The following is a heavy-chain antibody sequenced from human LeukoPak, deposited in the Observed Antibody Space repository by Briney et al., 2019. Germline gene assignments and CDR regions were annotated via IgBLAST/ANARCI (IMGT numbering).Heavy chain of an antibody. CDR1: GFTFSSYG. Sequence: GGSLRLSCAASGFTFSSYGMHWVRQAPGKGLEWVAVISSDGSNKYYADSVKGRFTISRDNSKNTLYLQMDSLRAEDTAVYYCARDSSGYYYPDAFDIWGQGTMVTVSS. J-gene: IGHJ3*02. V-gene: IGHV3-30*03. CDR3: ARDSSGYYYPDAFDI. CDR2: ISSDGSNK. D-gene: IGHD3-22*01.